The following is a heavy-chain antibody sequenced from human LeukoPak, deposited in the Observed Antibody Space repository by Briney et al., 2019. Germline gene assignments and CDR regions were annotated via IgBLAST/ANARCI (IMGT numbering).Heavy chain of an antibody. CDR3: AKRTHSGSYRALDY. Sequence: GGSLRLSCAASGFTFSSFAMSWVRQAPGMGLEWVTTIRGNGVSTYYADSVKGRFTISRDNSKNPLYLQMNSLRADDTAMYYCAKRTHSGSYRALDYWGQGTLVTVSS. V-gene: IGHV3-23*01. J-gene: IGHJ4*02. D-gene: IGHD1-26*01. CDR2: IRGNGVST. CDR1: GFTFSSFA.